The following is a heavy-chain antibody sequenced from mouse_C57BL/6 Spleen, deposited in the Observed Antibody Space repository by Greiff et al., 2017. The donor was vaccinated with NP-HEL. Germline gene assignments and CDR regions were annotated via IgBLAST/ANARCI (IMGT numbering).Heavy chain of an antibody. J-gene: IGHJ3*01. V-gene: IGHV1-82*01. D-gene: IGHD3-2*02. CDR1: GYAFSSSW. Sequence: QVQLQQSGPELVKPGASVKISCKASGYAFSSSWMNWVKQRPGKGLEWIGRIYPGDGDTNYNGKFKGKATLTADKSSSTVYMQLSSLTSEDSAVYFCARSGGSSASFAYWGQGTLVTVSA. CDR3: ARSGGSSASFAY. CDR2: IYPGDGDT.